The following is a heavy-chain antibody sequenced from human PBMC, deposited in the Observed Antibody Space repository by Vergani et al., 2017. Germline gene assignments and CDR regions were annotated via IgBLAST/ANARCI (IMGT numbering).Heavy chain of an antibody. Sequence: VQLVESGGGVVQPGRSLRLSCAASGFTFSSYGMHGVRQAPGKGLEWVAVISYDGSNKYYADSVKGRFTISRDNSKNTLYLQMNSLRAEDTAVYYCATSSTMLGAFDIWGQGTMVTVSS. CDR1: GFTFSSYG. CDR2: ISYDGSNK. D-gene: IGHD3-10*01. V-gene: IGHV3-30*03. J-gene: IGHJ3*02. CDR3: ATSSTMLGAFDI.